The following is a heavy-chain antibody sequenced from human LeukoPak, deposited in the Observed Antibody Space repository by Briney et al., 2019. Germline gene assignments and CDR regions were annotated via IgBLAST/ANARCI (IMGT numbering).Heavy chain of an antibody. D-gene: IGHD5-18*01. CDR3: ASLDTAMVPLDY. V-gene: IGHV3-21*01. CDR1: GFTFSSYS. CDR2: ISSSSSYI. J-gene: IGHJ4*02. Sequence: GGSLRLSCAASGFTFSSYSMNWVRQAPGKGLEWVSSISSSSSYIYYADSVKGRFTISRDNAKNSLYLQMNSVRAEDTAVYYCASLDTAMVPLDYWGQGTLVTVSS.